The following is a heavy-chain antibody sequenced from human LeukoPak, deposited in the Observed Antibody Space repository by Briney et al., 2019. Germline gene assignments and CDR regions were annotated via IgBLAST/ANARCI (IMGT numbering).Heavy chain of an antibody. CDR1: GLTFSSYS. Sequence: GGSLRLSCAASGLTFSSYSMNWVRQAPGKGLEWVSSISSSSSYIYYADSVKGRFTISRDNAKNSLYLQMNSLRAEGTAVYYCARDSDCSSTSCNVKPDAFDIWGQGTMVTVSS. CDR2: ISSSSSYI. J-gene: IGHJ3*02. V-gene: IGHV3-21*01. CDR3: ARDSDCSSTSCNVKPDAFDI. D-gene: IGHD2-2*01.